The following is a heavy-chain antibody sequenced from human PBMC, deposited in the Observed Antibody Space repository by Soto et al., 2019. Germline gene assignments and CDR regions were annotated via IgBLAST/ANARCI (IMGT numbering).Heavy chain of an antibody. D-gene: IGHD3-10*01. CDR1: GFTFSSYA. CDR2: ISGNGDSA. Sequence: EVQLVESGGGLVQPGGSLRLSCAASGFTFSSYAMHWVRQAPGKGLEYVSAISGNGDSAYYANSVKGRFTIFRDNSKNTLYLQMGSLRAEDMAVYYCARRGYGLYFDYWGQGTLVTVSS. V-gene: IGHV3-64*01. CDR3: ARRGYGLYFDY. J-gene: IGHJ4*02.